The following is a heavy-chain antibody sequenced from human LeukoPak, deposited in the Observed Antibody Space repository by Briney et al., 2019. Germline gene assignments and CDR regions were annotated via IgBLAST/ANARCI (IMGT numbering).Heavy chain of an antibody. J-gene: IGHJ6*01. CDR1: GYTFTSYY. Sequence: SVTVSCKASGYTFTSYYMHWVRQAPGQGLEWVGIINPDDGGTSYAQKFQGRATMSRDTSTSTLYMELSSLRSEDTALYYCAREPRKDGHNGMDGWGHRITVSVSS. D-gene: IGHD5-24*01. CDR2: INPDDGGT. V-gene: IGHV1-46*01. CDR3: AREPRKDGHNGMDG.